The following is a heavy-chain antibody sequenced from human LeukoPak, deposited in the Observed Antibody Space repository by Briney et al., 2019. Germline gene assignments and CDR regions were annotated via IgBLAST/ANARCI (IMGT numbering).Heavy chain of an antibody. Sequence: ASVKVSCKASGYNFTNYDISWVRQATGQGFEWMGWMNPSSGDTGYAQKFQGRVTMTRNTSISTAYMELSSLRSDDTAVYYCASLMSLSGHDHFDYWGQGTLVTVSS. CDR2: MNPSSGDT. J-gene: IGHJ4*02. CDR3: ASLMSLSGHDHFDY. CDR1: GYNFTNYD. V-gene: IGHV1-8*01. D-gene: IGHD5-12*01.